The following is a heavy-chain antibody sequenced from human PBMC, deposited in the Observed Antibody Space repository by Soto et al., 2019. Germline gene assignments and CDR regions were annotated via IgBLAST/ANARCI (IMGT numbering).Heavy chain of an antibody. CDR1: GGSFTDYS. J-gene: IGHJ5*02. D-gene: IGHD1-1*01. Sequence: SETLSLRCAVYGGSFTDYSWTWIRQSPGKGLEWIGEISHTGDTRYNSSLKSRVTMSVDTSKNQFSLRLTSLTAADTAVYYCARGHLILQQRMMSFDPWGQGTLVTVSS. CDR3: ARGHLILQQRMMSFDP. V-gene: IGHV4-34*01. CDR2: ISHTGDT.